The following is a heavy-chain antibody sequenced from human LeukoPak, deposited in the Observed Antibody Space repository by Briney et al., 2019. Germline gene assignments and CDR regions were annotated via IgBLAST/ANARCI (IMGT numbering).Heavy chain of an antibody. Sequence: PSETLSLTCSVSGASITTTNFWWTWIRQSPGGGLEWIGYIHDRASDKYNPALESRATLSVDTSKNQSSLKLNSVPAADTAVYYCARYGLVEFRNAFQYWGQGILVSVSS. CDR1: GASITTTNFW. J-gene: IGHJ1*01. D-gene: IGHD6-6*01. CDR2: IHDRASD. CDR3: ARYGLVEFRNAFQY. V-gene: IGHV4-61*01.